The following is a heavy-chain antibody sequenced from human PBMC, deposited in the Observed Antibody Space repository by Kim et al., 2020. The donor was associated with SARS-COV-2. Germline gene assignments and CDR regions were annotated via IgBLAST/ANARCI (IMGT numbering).Heavy chain of an antibody. V-gene: IGHV3-33*01. CDR3: ARFLLGRGRSRWYGDYPGNYYGMDV. Sequence: GGSLRLSCAASGFTFSSYGMHWVRQAPGKGLEWVAVIWYDGSNKYYADSVKGRFTISRDNSKNTLYLQMNSLRAEDTAVYYCARFLLGRGRSRWYGDYPGNYYGMDVWGQGTTVTVSS. CDR1: GFTFSSYG. D-gene: IGHD4-17*01. CDR2: IWYDGSNK. J-gene: IGHJ6*02.